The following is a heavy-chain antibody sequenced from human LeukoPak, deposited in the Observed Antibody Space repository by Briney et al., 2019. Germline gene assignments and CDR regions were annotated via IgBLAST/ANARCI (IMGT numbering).Heavy chain of an antibody. V-gene: IGHV3-23*01. CDR2: IRISGGST. Sequence: GGSLRLSCVASGFTFSSYAMSWVRQAPGKGLEWVSVIRISGGSTYYADSVKGRFTISRDNSENTLFLQMNSLRAEDTAVYYCARDLVAAYGSGSYPPLGYWGQGTLVTVSS. CDR3: ARDLVAAYGSGSYPPLGY. CDR1: GFTFSSYA. J-gene: IGHJ4*02. D-gene: IGHD3-10*01.